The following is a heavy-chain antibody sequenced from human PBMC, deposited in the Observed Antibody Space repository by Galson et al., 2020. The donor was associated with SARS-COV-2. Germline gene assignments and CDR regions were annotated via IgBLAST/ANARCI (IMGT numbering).Heavy chain of an antibody. V-gene: IGHV3-48*03. J-gene: IGHJ5*01. D-gene: IGHD7-27*01. CDR1: GLTFSNTE. CDR3: ATGDVWFES. Sequence: GGSLRLSCAASGLTFSNTEMNWVRQAPGKGLEWLPYISMSGITIYYADSVKGRFTISRDNAENSLYLQMNSLRAEDTGIYYCATGDVWFESWGQGTLVTVSS. CDR2: ISMSGITI.